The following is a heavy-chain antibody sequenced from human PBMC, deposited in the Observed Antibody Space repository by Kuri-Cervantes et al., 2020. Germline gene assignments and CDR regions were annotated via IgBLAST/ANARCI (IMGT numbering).Heavy chain of an antibody. CDR3: AKDQMTTNVFDY. J-gene: IGHJ4*02. CDR1: GFTFSTYA. D-gene: IGHD4-11*01. Sequence: GGSLRLSCAVSGFTFSTYAMHWARQAPGKGLEWVAVISDDGTNKYYADSVKGRFTLSRDNSKNTLYLQMNRLRVEDTAVYYCAKDQMTTNVFDYWGQGTLVTVSS. V-gene: IGHV3-30-3*01. CDR2: ISDDGTNK.